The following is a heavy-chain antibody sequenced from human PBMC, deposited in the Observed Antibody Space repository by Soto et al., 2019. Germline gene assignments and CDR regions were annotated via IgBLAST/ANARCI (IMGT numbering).Heavy chain of an antibody. CDR2: ISAHNGNT. CDR1: GYIFTTYG. CDR3: ARGRYGDY. V-gene: IGHV1-18*01. J-gene: IGHJ4*02. D-gene: IGHD1-1*01. Sequence: VHLVQSGAEVKKPGASVKVSCKGSGYIFTTYGITWVRQAPGQGLEWMGWISAHNGNTNYAQKLQGRVTVTRATSTSTAYMELRNLRSDDTAVYYCARGRYGDYWGQGALVTVSS.